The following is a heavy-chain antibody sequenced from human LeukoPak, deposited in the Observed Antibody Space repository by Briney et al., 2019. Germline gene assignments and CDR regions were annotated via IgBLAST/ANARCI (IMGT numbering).Heavy chain of an antibody. V-gene: IGHV3-74*01. CDR1: GFTFSNYW. CDR2: INRDGSTT. CDR3: ARDRKSGESSEIDY. D-gene: IGHD3-10*01. J-gene: IGHJ4*02. Sequence: GGSLRLSCAASGFTFSNYWVHWVRQAPGKGLVWVSRINRDGSTTNYADSVKGRFTVSRDNAKNTLNLQMNSLRAEDTAVYYCARDRKSGESSEIDYWGQGTLVTVSS.